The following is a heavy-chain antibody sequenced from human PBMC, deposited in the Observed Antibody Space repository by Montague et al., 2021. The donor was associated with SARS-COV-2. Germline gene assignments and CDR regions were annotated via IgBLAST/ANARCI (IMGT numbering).Heavy chain of an antibody. CDR3: AKGGYCSGGSCDNWFDP. Sequence: SLRLSCAASGFTFDDYAMHWVRQAPGKGLEWVSGISWNSGSIGYXXSVKGRFTISRDNAKDSLYLQMNSLRAEDTALYYCAKGGYCSGGSCDNWFDPWGQGTLVTVSS. CDR2: ISWNSGSI. J-gene: IGHJ5*02. D-gene: IGHD2-15*01. V-gene: IGHV3-9*01. CDR1: GFTFDDYA.